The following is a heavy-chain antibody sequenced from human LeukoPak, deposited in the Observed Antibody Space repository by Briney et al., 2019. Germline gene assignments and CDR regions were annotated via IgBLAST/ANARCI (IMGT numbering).Heavy chain of an antibody. J-gene: IGHJ4*02. D-gene: IGHD2-2*01. V-gene: IGHV4-61*02. CDR1: GGSISSGSYY. CDR3: ARDRLDCSSTSCYRVFDY. CDR2: IYTSGST. Sequence: PSDTLSLTCTVSGGSISSGSYYWSWIRQPAGKGLEWIGRIYTSGSTNYNPSLKSRVTISVDTSKNQFSLKLSSVTAADTAVYHCARDRLDCSSTSCYRVFDYWGQGTLVTVSS.